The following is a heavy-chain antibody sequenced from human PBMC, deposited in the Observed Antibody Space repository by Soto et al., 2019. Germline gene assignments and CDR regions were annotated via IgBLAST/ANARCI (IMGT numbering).Heavy chain of an antibody. CDR2: IYYSGST. J-gene: IGHJ5*02. CDR1: GGSISRYH. V-gene: IGHV4-59*12. D-gene: IGHD3-10*01. CDR3: ARDRTGRGDWFDP. Sequence: SETLSLTCTVSGGSISRYHWSWIRQPPGKGLEWIGYIYYSGSTYYNPSLRSRVAISVDTSKNQFSLKVSSATAADTAVYYCARDRTGRGDWFDPWGQGTLVTVSS.